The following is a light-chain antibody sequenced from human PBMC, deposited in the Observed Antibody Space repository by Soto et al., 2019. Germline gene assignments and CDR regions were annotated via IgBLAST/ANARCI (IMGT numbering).Light chain of an antibody. J-gene: IGLJ1*01. CDR1: SSDVGGYNY. CDR3: SSYANTNTYV. CDR2: EVT. Sequence: QSVLTQPASVSGSPGQSITISYTGTSSDVGGYNYVSWFQQHPDKAPKLVIYEVTHRPSGFSDRFSGSKSGNTAFLTISGLQTEDEADYYRSSYANTNTYVFGTGTKVTVL. V-gene: IGLV2-14*01.